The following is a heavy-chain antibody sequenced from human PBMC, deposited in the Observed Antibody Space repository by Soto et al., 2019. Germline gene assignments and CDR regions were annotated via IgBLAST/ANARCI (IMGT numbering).Heavy chain of an antibody. D-gene: IGHD3-10*01. CDR2: IYYSGST. V-gene: IGHV4-39*01. CDR3: ARPWFGELYYYGMDV. J-gene: IGHJ6*02. CDR1: GGSIGSYY. Sequence: SETLSLTCTVSGGSIGSYYGGWIRQPPGKGLEWIGSIYYSGSTYYNPSLKSRVTISVDTSKNQFSLKLSSVTAADTAVYYCARPWFGELYYYGMDVWGQGTTVTVSS.